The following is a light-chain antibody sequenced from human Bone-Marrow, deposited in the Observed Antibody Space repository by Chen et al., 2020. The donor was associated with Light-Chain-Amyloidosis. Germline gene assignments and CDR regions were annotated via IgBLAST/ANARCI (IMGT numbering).Light chain of an antibody. Sequence: SYVLTPPSSVSVAPGQTATIACGGNNMGSTSGHWYQQTPGQAPLLVGYDDSDRPSGIPERLSGSNSGNTATLTISRVEAGDEADYYCQVWDRSSDRPVFGGGTKLTVL. V-gene: IGLV3-21*02. CDR3: QVWDRSSDRPV. J-gene: IGLJ3*02. CDR2: DDS. CDR1: NMGSTS.